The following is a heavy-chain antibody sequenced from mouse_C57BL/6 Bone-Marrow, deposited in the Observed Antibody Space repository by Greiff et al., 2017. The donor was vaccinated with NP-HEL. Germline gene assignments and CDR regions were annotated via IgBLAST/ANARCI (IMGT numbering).Heavy chain of an antibody. J-gene: IGHJ4*01. D-gene: IGHD2-4*01. V-gene: IGHV5-9*01. CDR2: ISGGGGNT. CDR3: ARQEGYYDYDDAMDY. Sequence: DVQLVESGGGLVKPGGSLKLSCAASGFTFSSYPMSWVRQTPEKRLEWVATISGGGGNTYYPDSVKGRFTISRDNAKNTLYLQMSSLRSEDTALYYCARQEGYYDYDDAMDYWGQGTSVTVSS. CDR1: GFTFSSYP.